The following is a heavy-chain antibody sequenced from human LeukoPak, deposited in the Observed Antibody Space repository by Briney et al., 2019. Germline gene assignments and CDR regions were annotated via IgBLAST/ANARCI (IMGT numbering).Heavy chain of an antibody. Sequence: GGSLRLSCAASGFTFDDYGMSWVRQAPGKGLEWVSGINWNGGSTGYADSVKGRFTISRDNAKNSLYLQMNSLRAEDTAVYYCATYLYKTLDYWGQGTLVTVSS. CDR2: INWNGGST. J-gene: IGHJ4*02. CDR1: GFTFDDYG. CDR3: ATYLYKTLDY. V-gene: IGHV3-20*04. D-gene: IGHD3-10*01.